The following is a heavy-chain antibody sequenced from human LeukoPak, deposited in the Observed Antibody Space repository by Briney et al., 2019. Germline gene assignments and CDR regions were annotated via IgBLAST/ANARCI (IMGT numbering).Heavy chain of an antibody. CDR2: ISSSSSTI. V-gene: IGHV3-48*01. Sequence: GGSLRLSCAASGFTFSSYSMNWVRQAPGKGLEWVSYISSSSSTIYYADSVKGRFTISRDNSKNTLYLQMNSLRAEDTAVYYCARDPEYYYDSSGYYPWGQGTLVTVSS. CDR1: GFTFSSYS. D-gene: IGHD3-22*01. J-gene: IGHJ5*02. CDR3: ARDPEYYYDSSGYYP.